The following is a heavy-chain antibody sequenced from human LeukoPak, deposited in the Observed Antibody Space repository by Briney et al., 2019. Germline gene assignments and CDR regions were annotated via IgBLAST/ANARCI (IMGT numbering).Heavy chain of an antibody. CDR2: IYYSGST. D-gene: IGHD6-19*01. V-gene: IGHV4-59*01. Sequence: SETLSLTYTVSGGSISSYYWSWIRQPPGKGLEWLGYIYYSGSTNYNPSLKSRVTISVDTSKNQFSLKLSSVTAADTAVYYCASSDVSGWLGGYYYYGMDVWGQGTTVTVSS. J-gene: IGHJ6*02. CDR3: ASSDVSGWLGGYYYYGMDV. CDR1: GGSISSYY.